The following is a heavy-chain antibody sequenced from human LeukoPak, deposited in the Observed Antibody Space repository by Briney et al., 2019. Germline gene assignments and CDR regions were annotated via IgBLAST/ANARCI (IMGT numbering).Heavy chain of an antibody. J-gene: IGHJ4*02. CDR3: AKPMVRGVRGFDY. CDR1: GFTFSSYS. D-gene: IGHD3-10*01. Sequence: PGGSLRLSCAASGFTFSSYSMNWVRQAPGKGLEWVSAISGSGGSTYYADSVKGRFTISRDNSKNTLYLQMNSLRAEDTAVYYCAKPMVRGVRGFDYWGQGTLVTVSS. V-gene: IGHV3-23*01. CDR2: ISGSGGST.